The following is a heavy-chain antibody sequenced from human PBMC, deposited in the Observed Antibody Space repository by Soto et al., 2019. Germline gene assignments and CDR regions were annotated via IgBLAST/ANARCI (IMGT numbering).Heavy chain of an antibody. V-gene: IGHV4-34*01. J-gene: IGHJ6*02. Sequence: SETLSLTCTVSGGSISNSYWSWIRQSPGKGLEWIGEINHSGSTNYNPCLTSRVTISVDTSKNQFSLKLSSVTAADTAVYYCARERITMVRGVTYYYYGMDVWGQGTTVTVS. D-gene: IGHD3-10*01. CDR1: GGSISNSY. CDR2: INHSGST. CDR3: ARERITMVRGVTYYYYGMDV.